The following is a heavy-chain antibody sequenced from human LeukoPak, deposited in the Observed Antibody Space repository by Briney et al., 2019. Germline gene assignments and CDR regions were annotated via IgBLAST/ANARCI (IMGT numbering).Heavy chain of an antibody. J-gene: IGHJ6*03. CDR3: ARTSPTYYYMDV. Sequence: ASVKVSCKASGYTFTSYDINWVRQATGQGLEWMGWMNPNSGNTGYAQKFQGRVTMTRNTSISTAYMELSSLRSEDTAVYYCARTSPTYYYMDVWGKETTVTVSS. V-gene: IGHV1-8*01. D-gene: IGHD4-17*01. CDR1: GYTFTSYD. CDR2: MNPNSGNT.